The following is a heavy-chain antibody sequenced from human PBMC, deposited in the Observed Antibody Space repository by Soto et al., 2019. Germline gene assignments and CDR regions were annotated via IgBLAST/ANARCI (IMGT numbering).Heavy chain of an antibody. CDR1: RITFSNYA. Sequence: GGSLRLSCAASRITFSNYAMSWIRQAPGKGLEWVSTIRETGNTYYADSVRGRFATSRDNSENTLYLQMSSLRAEDTAVYYCAKQQMGVIRALDYWGQGTLVTVSS. CDR3: AKQQMGVIRALDY. J-gene: IGHJ4*02. CDR2: IRETGNT. D-gene: IGHD1-26*01. V-gene: IGHV3-23*01.